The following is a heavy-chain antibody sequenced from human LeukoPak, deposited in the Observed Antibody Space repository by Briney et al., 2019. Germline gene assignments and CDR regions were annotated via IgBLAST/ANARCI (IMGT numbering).Heavy chain of an antibody. V-gene: IGHV3-30*02. CDR1: GFTFSSYG. CDR3: AKPPSSSSPYYYYYHMDV. J-gene: IGHJ6*03. D-gene: IGHD6-6*01. CDR2: IRYDGSNK. Sequence: GGSLRLSCAASGFTFSSYGMHWVRQAPGKGLEWVAFIRYDGSNKYYADSVKGRFTISRDNSKNTLYLQMNSLRAEDTAVYYCAKPPSSSSPYYYYYHMDVWGKGTTVTVSS.